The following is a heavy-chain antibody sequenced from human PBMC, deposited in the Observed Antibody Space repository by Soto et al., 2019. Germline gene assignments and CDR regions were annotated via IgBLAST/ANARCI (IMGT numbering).Heavy chain of an antibody. D-gene: IGHD3-3*01. Sequence: QVQLVESGGGVVQPGRSLRLSCAASVFAFSSYGMHWVRQAPGRGLEWVAVISYDGSNIYYADSVKGRFTISRDNSENTLFLQMNSLRAEDTAVYYCARPGRNFWSGRYYFDYWGQGTLVTVSS. CDR2: ISYDGSNI. J-gene: IGHJ4*02. CDR1: VFAFSSYG. CDR3: ARPGRNFWSGRYYFDY. V-gene: IGHV3-30*03.